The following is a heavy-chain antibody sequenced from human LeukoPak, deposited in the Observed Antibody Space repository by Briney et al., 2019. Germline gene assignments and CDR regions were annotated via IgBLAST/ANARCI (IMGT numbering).Heavy chain of an antibody. V-gene: IGHV1-18*04. J-gene: IGHJ3*02. Sequence: GASVTVSFTASVYTFIIYGITWVRQARGQGGGWMGWISAYNGNTNYAQNLQGRVTMTTDTSTSTAYLELKSLSSDDTAVYYCARASGSYCSSTSCNDAFDIWGQGTMVTVSS. CDR3: ARASGSYCSSTSCNDAFDI. CDR2: ISAYNGNT. D-gene: IGHD2-2*01. CDR1: VYTFIIYG.